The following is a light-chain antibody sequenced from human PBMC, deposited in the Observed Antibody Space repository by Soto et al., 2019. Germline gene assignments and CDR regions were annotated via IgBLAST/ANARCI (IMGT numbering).Light chain of an antibody. CDR3: SSYTSSSTLRV. V-gene: IGLV2-14*01. CDR1: SSDVGGYNY. CDR2: EVS. Sequence: QSALTQPASVSGSPGQSITISCTGTSSDVGGYNYVSWYQLHPGKAPKLMIFEVSNRPSGVSNRFSGSKSGNTASLTISGLQAGDEADYYCSSYTSSSTLRVFGGGTKLTVL. J-gene: IGLJ3*02.